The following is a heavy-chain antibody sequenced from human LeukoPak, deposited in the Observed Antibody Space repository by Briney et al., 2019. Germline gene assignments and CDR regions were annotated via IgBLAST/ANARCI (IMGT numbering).Heavy chain of an antibody. J-gene: IGHJ3*02. V-gene: IGHV4-39*01. CDR3: ARSNGGRWSDAFDI. CDR1: GGSISSSSYY. Sequence: SETLSLACTVSGGSISSSSYYWGWIRQPPGKGLEWIGSIYYSGSTYHNPSLKSRVTISVDTSKNQFSLKLSSVTAADTAVYYCARSNGGRWSDAFDIWGQGTMVTVSS. CDR2: IYYSGST. D-gene: IGHD4-23*01.